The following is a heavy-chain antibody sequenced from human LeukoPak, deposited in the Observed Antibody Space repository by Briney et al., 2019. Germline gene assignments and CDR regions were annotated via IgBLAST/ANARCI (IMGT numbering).Heavy chain of an antibody. CDR2: ISYDGSNK. Sequence: PGRSLRLSCAASGFTFSSYAMHWVRQAPGKGLEWVAVISYDGSNKYYADSVKGRFTISRDNSKNTLYLQMNSLRAEDTAVYYCARDRFYYFDYWGQGTLVTVSS. J-gene: IGHJ4*02. D-gene: IGHD3-3*01. V-gene: IGHV3-30*04. CDR3: ARDRFYYFDY. CDR1: GFTFSSYA.